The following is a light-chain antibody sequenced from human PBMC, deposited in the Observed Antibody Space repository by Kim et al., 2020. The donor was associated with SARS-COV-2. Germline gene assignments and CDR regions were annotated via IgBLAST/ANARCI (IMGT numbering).Light chain of an antibody. CDR1: NSDVKS. CDR3: QVLDTVGDHRVV. Sequence: PGKAARISCGRENSDVKSVSWYHQKPGQAPVLVMYFDDDRPSGIPERFSGSNSGNTAPLTISRVEAADEADYYCQVLDTVGDHRVVFGGGTQLTVL. J-gene: IGLJ2*01. V-gene: IGLV3-21*04. CDR2: FDD.